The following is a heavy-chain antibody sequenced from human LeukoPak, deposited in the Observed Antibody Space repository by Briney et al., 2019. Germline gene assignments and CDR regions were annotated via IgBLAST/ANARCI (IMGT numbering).Heavy chain of an antibody. Sequence: SVKVSCKASGGTFSSYAISWVRQAPGQGLEWMGGIIPIIGTANYAQKFQGRVTITADESTSTAYMELSSLRSEDTAVYYCARGSGRVSMMESAYYYGMDVWGQGSTVTVSS. CDR3: ARGSGRVSMMESAYYYGMDV. V-gene: IGHV1-69*01. J-gene: IGHJ6*02. CDR2: IIPIIGTA. D-gene: IGHD5/OR15-5a*01. CDR1: GGTFSSYA.